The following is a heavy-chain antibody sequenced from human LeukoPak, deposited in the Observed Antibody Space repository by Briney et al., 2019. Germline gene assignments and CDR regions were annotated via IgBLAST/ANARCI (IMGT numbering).Heavy chain of an antibody. CDR2: IYYSGST. V-gene: IGHV4-59*01. CDR3: ARGYDDSSGYYFQYNWFDP. J-gene: IGHJ5*02. D-gene: IGHD3-22*01. CDR1: GGSISSYY. Sequence: SETLSLTCTVSGGSISSYYWGWIRQPPGKGLEWIGYIYYSGSTNYNPSLKSRVTISVDTSKNQFSLKLSSVTAAHTAVYYCARGYDDSSGYYFQYNWFDPWGQGTLVTVPS.